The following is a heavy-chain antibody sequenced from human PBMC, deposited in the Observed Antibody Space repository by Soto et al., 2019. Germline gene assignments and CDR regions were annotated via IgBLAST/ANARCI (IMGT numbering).Heavy chain of an antibody. J-gene: IGHJ3*02. V-gene: IGHV4-31*02. CDR2: IYYSGNT. D-gene: IGHD1-1*01. CDR3: AQALVFTGGDGFHI. CDR1: GGSITTGGRY. Sequence: QVRLQEWGPGLVKPSQTLSIKCSVSGGSITTGGRYWSWIRQLPGKGLEWIGDIYYSGNTYYTASLKNRVTIAVDAAKNQFSLKLSSVTASDAAVYYCAQALVFTGGDGFHIWGQGRLVTVSS.